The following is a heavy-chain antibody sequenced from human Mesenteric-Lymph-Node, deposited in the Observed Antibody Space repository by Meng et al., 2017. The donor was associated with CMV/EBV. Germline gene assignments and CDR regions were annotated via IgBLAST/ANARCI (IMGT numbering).Heavy chain of an antibody. V-gene: IGHV3-48*03. Sequence: GESLKISCAASGFTFSSYGMSWVRQAPGQGLEWVAYISSSGNNKYYADPVKGRFTISRDNAKNSLYLQINSLRAEDTAVYYCARDLVPPTMFNYYFGMDVWGQGTTVTVSS. CDR1: GFTFSSYG. D-gene: IGHD2-2*01. J-gene: IGHJ6*02. CDR2: ISSSGNNK. CDR3: ARDLVPPTMFNYYFGMDV.